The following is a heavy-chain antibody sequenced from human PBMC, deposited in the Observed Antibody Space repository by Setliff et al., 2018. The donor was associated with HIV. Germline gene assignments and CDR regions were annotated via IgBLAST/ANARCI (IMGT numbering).Heavy chain of an antibody. V-gene: IGHV4-39*07. CDR1: GGSIKSSSYY. J-gene: IGHJ1*01. Sequence: LSLTCTVSGGSIKSSSYYWGWIRQPPGKGLEWIGSIYYSGNTYYNPSLKSRVTISEDTSRNQFSLRLSSVTAADTAIYYRARVPTSSWYVTTQRTKEYFHHWGQGTLVTVSS. CDR2: IYYSGNT. CDR3: ARVPTSSWYVTTQRTKEYFHH. D-gene: IGHD6-13*01.